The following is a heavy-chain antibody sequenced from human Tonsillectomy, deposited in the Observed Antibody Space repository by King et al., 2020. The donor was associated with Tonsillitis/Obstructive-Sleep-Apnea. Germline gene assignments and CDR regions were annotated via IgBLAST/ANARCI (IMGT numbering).Heavy chain of an antibody. CDR3: ASYKDSSRGNNFDC. J-gene: IGHJ4*02. Sequence: VQLVESGGGLVQPGGSLRLSCAASGFTFSSYWMHWVRQAPGEGLVWVSRINSDGSNTTYADSVKGRFTISRDNAKNTLYLQMNRLRADDTAVYYCASYKDSSRGNNFDCWGQGTTVTVSS. CDR1: GFTFSSYW. D-gene: IGHD6-19*01. V-gene: IGHV3-74*01. CDR2: INSDGSNT.